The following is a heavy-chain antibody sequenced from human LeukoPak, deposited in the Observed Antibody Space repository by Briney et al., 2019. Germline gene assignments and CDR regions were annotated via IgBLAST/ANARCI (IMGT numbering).Heavy chain of an antibody. J-gene: IGHJ4*02. CDR3: ARVRGYYYDSSGSWTYYFDY. CDR1: GFTFSDYF. V-gene: IGHV3-11*04. CDR2: ISSSGSTI. D-gene: IGHD3-22*01. Sequence: GGSLRLSCAASGFTFSDYFMSWIRQAPGKGLEWVSYISSSGSTIYYADSVKGRFTISRDNAKNSLYLQMNSLRAEDTAVYYCARVRGYYYDSSGSWTYYFDYWGQGTLVTVSS.